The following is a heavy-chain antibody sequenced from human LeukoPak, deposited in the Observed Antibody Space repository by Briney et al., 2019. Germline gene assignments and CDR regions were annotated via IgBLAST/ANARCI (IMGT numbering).Heavy chain of an antibody. CDR1: GFTFDDYA. CDR3: ARGGTVTTLDY. Sequence: GGSLRLSCAASGFTFDDYAMTWVRQPPGKGLEWVSTVNWNGGSTSYADSVKGRFTISRDNAKNSLYLQMSSLRADDTAFYYCARGGTVTTLDYWGQGTLVTVSS. D-gene: IGHD4-11*01. CDR2: VNWNGGST. J-gene: IGHJ4*02. V-gene: IGHV3-20*04.